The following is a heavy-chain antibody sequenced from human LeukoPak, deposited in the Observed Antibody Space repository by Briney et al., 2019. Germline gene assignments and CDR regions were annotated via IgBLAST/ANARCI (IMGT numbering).Heavy chain of an antibody. CDR2: IQRDGTSP. V-gene: IGHV3-74*01. CDR1: GFPYGSTS. CDR3: SRGHYGPDY. J-gene: IGHJ4*02. D-gene: IGHD3-16*01. Sequence: GGSLRLSCTASGFPYGSTSMHWVRQAPGKGLEWVSGIQRDGTSPTYADSVKGRFIISRDNAKGSVYLQMNILRVEDTAVYYCSRGHYGPDYWGQGTLVTVSS.